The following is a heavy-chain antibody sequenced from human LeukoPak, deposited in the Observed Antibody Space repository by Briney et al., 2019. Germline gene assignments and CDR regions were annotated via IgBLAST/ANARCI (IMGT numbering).Heavy chain of an antibody. D-gene: IGHD6-19*01. CDR1: GGSISSGDYY. J-gene: IGHJ5*02. Sequence: PSQTLSLTCIVSGGSISSGDYYWSWIHQPPGKGLEWIGYIYYSGSTYYNPSLKSRVTISVDTSKNQFSLKLSSVTAADTAVYYCASLDSSGYWFDPWGQGTLVTVSS. CDR2: IYYSGST. CDR3: ASLDSSGYWFDP. V-gene: IGHV4-30-4*01.